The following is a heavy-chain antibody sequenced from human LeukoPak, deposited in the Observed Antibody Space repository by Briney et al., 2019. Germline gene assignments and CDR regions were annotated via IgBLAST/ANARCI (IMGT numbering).Heavy chain of an antibody. Sequence: PSETLSLTCNVSGGSISSYYWSWIRQPPGKGLEWIACISYSGSTKYNPSLKSRVTISVDTSKNQLSLKLSSVTAADTAVYYCARASYDYVWGSYRRFDPWGQGTLVTVSS. D-gene: IGHD3-16*02. CDR3: ARASYDYVWGSYRRFDP. CDR1: GGSISSYY. J-gene: IGHJ5*02. CDR2: ISYSGST. V-gene: IGHV4-59*01.